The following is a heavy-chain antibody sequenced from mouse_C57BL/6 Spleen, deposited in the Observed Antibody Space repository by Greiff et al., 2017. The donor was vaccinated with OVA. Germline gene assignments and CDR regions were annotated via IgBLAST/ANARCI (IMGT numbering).Heavy chain of an antibody. Sequence: QVQLQQSGAELVRPGTSVTVSCKASGYAFTNYLIEWVKQRPGQGLEWIGVINPGSGGTNYNEKFKGKATLTADKSSSTAYMQLSSLTSEDSAVYFCARWGLGLYAMDYWGQGTSVTVSS. CDR1: GYAFTNYL. V-gene: IGHV1-54*01. CDR3: ARWGLGLYAMDY. CDR2: INPGSGGT. J-gene: IGHJ4*01.